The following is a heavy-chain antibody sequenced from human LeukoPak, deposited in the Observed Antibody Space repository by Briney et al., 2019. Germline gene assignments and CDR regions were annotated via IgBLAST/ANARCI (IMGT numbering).Heavy chain of an antibody. V-gene: IGHV1-69*05. CDR1: GGTFSSYA. D-gene: IGHD6-19*01. CDR3: AREAVAGTTRQDY. J-gene: IGHJ4*02. Sequence: GASVKVSCKASGGTFSSYAISWVRQAPGQGLEWMGGIIPIFGTANYAQKFQGRVTITTDESTSTAYMELSSLRSEDTAVYYCAREAVAGTTRQDYWGQGTLVTASS. CDR2: IIPIFGTA.